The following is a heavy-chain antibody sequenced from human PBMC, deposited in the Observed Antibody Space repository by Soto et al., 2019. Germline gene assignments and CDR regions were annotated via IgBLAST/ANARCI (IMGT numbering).Heavy chain of an antibody. Sequence: SETLSLTCTVSGDSIISSYWSWIRQHPGKGLEWIGYMYNTGSTVYNPSFKSRVTISVDTSKNQFSLKLNSVTAADTAVYYCARDLWGYCGTDCYPLDVWGQGTTVTVSS. V-gene: IGHV4-59*01. CDR3: ARDLWGYCGTDCYPLDV. CDR1: GDSIISSY. J-gene: IGHJ6*02. CDR2: MYNTGST. D-gene: IGHD2-21*02.